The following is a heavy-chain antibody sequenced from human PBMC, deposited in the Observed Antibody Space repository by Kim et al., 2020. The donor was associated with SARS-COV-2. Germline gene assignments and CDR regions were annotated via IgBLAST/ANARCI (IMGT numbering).Heavy chain of an antibody. Sequence: ASVKVSCKASGYTFSSYSIGWVRQAPGQGLEWIGWINLNNGNTNYAQKVQGRVTVTTDTATGTAHMELRSLRADDTAVYYCARDARVVGATAIDYWGQGTLVTVSS. CDR2: INLNNGNT. V-gene: IGHV1-18*04. D-gene: IGHD1-26*01. J-gene: IGHJ4*02. CDR1: GYTFSSYS. CDR3: ARDARVVGATAIDY.